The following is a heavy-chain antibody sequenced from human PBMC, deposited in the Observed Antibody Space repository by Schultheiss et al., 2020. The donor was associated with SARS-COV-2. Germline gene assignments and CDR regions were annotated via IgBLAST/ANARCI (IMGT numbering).Heavy chain of an antibody. D-gene: IGHD4-17*01. V-gene: IGHV3-30*03. CDR2: ISHDGTKE. J-gene: IGHJ6*02. Sequence: GGSLRLSCAASGFSFDNHGMHWVRQAPGKGLEWVALISHDGTKEKYVDSVKGRFLISRDNSKNTLFLQMNSLRPEDTAVYYCARDLGYGDYVGNNYYGMDVWGQGTTVTVSS. CDR1: GFSFDNHG. CDR3: ARDLGYGDYVGNNYYGMDV.